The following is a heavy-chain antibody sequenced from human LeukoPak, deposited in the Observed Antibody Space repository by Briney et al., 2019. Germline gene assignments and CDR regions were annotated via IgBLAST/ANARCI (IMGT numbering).Heavy chain of an antibody. D-gene: IGHD3-22*01. CDR1: GFTFSSYG. V-gene: IGHV3-33*01. J-gene: IGHJ6*03. Sequence: GRSLRLSCTTSGFTFSSYGMHWVRQAPRKGLEWVAVIWYDGSNKYYVNSVKGRFTISRDNSKNTLYLQMNSLRAEDTAVYYCARDGYYDSSGYYYNYYYYMDVWGKGTTVTVSS. CDR3: ARDGYYDSSGYYYNYYYYMDV. CDR2: IWYDGSNK.